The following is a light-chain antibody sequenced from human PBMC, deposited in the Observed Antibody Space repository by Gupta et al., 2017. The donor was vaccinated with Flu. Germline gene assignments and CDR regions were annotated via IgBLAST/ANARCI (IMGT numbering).Light chain of an antibody. CDR3: YAWDDSRSGHVV. J-gene: IGLJ2*01. CDR2: MNN. CDR1: SSNIGSNY. V-gene: IGLV1-47*01. Sequence: QSVLTQPPSASGTPGQRVTISCSGSSSNIGSNYVYWYQQLPGTAPNLLIYMNNQRPSGVPDRFSCSNSGTSASLAISGLRSEEEADYYCYAWDDSRSGHVVFGGGTKLTVL.